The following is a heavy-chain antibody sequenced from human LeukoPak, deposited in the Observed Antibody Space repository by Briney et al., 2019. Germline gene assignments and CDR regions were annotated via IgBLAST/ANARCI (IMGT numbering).Heavy chain of an antibody. J-gene: IGHJ4*02. CDR3: AKRPRGNYLDPFDY. Sequence: GGSLRLSCAASGFTFSNYAMSWVRQAPGKGLEWVSGISGSGGSTYYADSVKGRFTISRDNSKNRLYLQMNSLRAEDTAVYYCAKRPRGNYLDPFDYWGQGTLVTVSS. CDR2: ISGSGGST. D-gene: IGHD3-10*01. V-gene: IGHV3-23*01. CDR1: GFTFSNYA.